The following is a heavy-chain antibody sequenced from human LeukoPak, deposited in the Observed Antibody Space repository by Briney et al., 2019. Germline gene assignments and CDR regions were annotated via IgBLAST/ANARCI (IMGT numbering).Heavy chain of an antibody. CDR1: GYTFDHYG. V-gene: IGHV1-18*01. D-gene: IGHD3-9*01. Sequence: GASVKVSCKASGYTFDHYGISWVRQAPGQGLEWMGWISAYNGNTNYAQKLQGRVTMTTDTSTSTAYMELRSLRSDDTAVYYCARYLQLRYFDWLLPFDYWGQGTLVTVSS. J-gene: IGHJ4*02. CDR3: ARYLQLRYFDWLLPFDY. CDR2: ISAYNGNT.